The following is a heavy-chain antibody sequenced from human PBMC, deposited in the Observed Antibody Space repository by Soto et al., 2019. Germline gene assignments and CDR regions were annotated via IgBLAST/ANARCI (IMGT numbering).Heavy chain of an antibody. V-gene: IGHV4-34*01. Sequence: SETLSLTCAVYGGSFSGYYWSWIRQPPGKGLEWIGEINHSGSTNYNPSLKSRVTISVDTSKNQFSLKLSSVTAADTAVYYCGAYYDILTGYYDYWGQGTLVTVSS. CDR1: GGSFSGYY. D-gene: IGHD3-9*01. J-gene: IGHJ4*02. CDR2: INHSGST. CDR3: GAYYDILTGYYDY.